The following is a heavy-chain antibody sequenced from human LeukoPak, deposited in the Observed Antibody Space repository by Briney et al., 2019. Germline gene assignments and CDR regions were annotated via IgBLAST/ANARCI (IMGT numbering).Heavy chain of an antibody. D-gene: IGHD3-3*01. CDR3: ARAGTDFWSVYYLFDY. V-gene: IGHV4-31*03. CDR1: GGSISSGGYY. Sequence: PSETLSLTCTVSGGSISSGGYYWSWIRQHPGKGLEWIGYIYYSGSTYYNPSLKSRLTTSVDTSKNQFSLQLSSVTAADTAVYYCARAGTDFWSVYYLFDYWGQGTLVTVSS. CDR2: IYYSGST. J-gene: IGHJ4*02.